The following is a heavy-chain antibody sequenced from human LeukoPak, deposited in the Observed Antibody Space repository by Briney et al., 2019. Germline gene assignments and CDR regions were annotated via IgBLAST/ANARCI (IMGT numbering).Heavy chain of an antibody. Sequence: GGSLRLSCAASGFTFSSYAMSWVRQAPGKGLEWVSAISGSGGSTYYADSVKGRFTISRDNSKNTLYLQMNSLRAEDTAVYYCAKGGYSSGWFGGYFGYWGQGTLVTVSS. CDR2: ISGSGGST. D-gene: IGHD6-19*01. V-gene: IGHV3-23*01. CDR1: GFTFSSYA. CDR3: AKGGYSSGWFGGYFGY. J-gene: IGHJ4*02.